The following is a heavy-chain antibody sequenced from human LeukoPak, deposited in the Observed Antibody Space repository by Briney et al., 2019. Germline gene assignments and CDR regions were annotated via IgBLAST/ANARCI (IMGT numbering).Heavy chain of an antibody. J-gene: IGHJ6*02. CDR3: ARLGGSGNYDILTGYSLGYGMDV. D-gene: IGHD3-9*01. CDR1: GYNFTRYW. Sequence: GKSLKISCMGSGYNFTRYWIGSVRQMTGNGLDWMGIIYPGDSDTRYSTSFQGEVTISADKSTSSAYLQWSSLKASDTAMYYCARLGGSGNYDILTGYSLGYGMDVWGQGTTVTVSS. V-gene: IGHV5-51*01. CDR2: IYPGDSDT.